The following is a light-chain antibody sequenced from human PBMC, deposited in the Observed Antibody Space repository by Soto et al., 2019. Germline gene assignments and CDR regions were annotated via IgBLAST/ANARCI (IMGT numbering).Light chain of an antibody. V-gene: IGKV1-39*01. CDR2: DAS. CDR1: QNINSY. CDR3: QRGYSPNLT. J-gene: IGKJ4*01. Sequence: DIQMTQSPSSLSASVGDSFTITGRASQNINSYLNWYQQKPGKVPRLLIYDASNLHSGVPSRFSGSGSGTDFTLTISSLQPEDFATYYCQRGYSPNLTFGEGTKVDIK.